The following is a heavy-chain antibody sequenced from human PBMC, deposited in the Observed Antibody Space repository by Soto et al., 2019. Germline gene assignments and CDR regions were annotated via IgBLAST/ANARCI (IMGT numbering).Heavy chain of an antibody. D-gene: IGHD6-13*01. CDR2: ISYDGSNK. V-gene: IGHV3-30*18. J-gene: IGHJ4*02. Sequence: GGSLRLSCAASGFTFSSYGMHWVRQAPGKGLEWVAVISYDGSNKYYADSVKGRFTISRDNSKNTLYLQMNSLRAEDTAVYYCAKGPAGTEGNRWGQGTLVTVSS. CDR1: GFTFSSYG. CDR3: AKGPAGTEGNR.